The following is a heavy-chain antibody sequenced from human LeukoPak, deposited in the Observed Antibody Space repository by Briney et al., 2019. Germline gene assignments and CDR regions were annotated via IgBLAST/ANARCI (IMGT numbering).Heavy chain of an antibody. D-gene: IGHD1-26*01. CDR3: ARDSESGPPPNYFDY. Sequence: ASVKVCCKVSGYTLTELSMHWVRQAPGKGLEWMGGFDPEDGETIYAQKFQGRVTMTEDTSTDTAYMELSSLRSEDTAVYYCARDSESGPPPNYFDYWGQGTLVTVSS. CDR2: FDPEDGET. V-gene: IGHV1-24*01. J-gene: IGHJ4*02. CDR1: GYTLTELS.